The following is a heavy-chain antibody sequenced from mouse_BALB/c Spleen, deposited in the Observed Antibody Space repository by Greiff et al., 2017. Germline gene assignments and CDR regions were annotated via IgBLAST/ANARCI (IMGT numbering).Heavy chain of an antibody. Sequence: QVQLQQSGPGLVAPSQSLSITCTVSGFSLTSYGVHWVRQPPGKGLEWLGVIWAGGSTNYNSALMSRLSISKDNSKSQVFLKMNSLQTDDTAMYYCARVYYGNYDAMDYWGQGTSVTVSS. CDR2: IWAGGST. D-gene: IGHD2-1*01. CDR1: GFSLTSYG. V-gene: IGHV2-9*02. J-gene: IGHJ4*01. CDR3: ARVYYGNYDAMDY.